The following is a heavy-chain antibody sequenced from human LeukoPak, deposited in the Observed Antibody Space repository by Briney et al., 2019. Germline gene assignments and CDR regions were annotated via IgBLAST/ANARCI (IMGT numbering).Heavy chain of an antibody. CDR2: ISSSSSTI. V-gene: IGHV3-48*04. J-gene: IGHJ4*02. D-gene: IGHD3-16*01. CDR1: GFTFSSYS. CDR3: ARNPSYGHLDY. Sequence: VQPGGSLRLSCAASGFTFSSYSMNWVRQAPGKGLEWVSYISSSSSTIYYADSVKGRFTISRDNAKNSLFLQMNSLGADDTAIYYCARNPSYGHLDYWGQGILVTVSS.